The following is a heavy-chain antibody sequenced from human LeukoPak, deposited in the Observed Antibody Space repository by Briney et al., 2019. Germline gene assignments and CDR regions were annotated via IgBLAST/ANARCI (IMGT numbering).Heavy chain of an antibody. CDR3: ARVIAVVRGGGLSYYYAMDV. CDR1: GGSISSSSYY. V-gene: IGHV3-23*01. J-gene: IGHJ6*02. D-gene: IGHD3-10*01. Sequence: PSETLSLTCTVSGGSISSSSYYWGWIRQPPGKGLEWVSAISGSGGSTYYADSVKGRFTISRDNGKTSLYLQMNSLRDEDTAVYYCARVIAVVRGGGLSYYYAMDVWGQGTTVTVSS. CDR2: ISGSGGST.